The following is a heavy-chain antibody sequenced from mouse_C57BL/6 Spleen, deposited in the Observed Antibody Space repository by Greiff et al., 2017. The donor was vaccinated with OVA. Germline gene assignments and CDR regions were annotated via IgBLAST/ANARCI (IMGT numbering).Heavy chain of an antibody. CDR2: INPNNGGT. CDR3: ARRGVTTYYYAMDY. V-gene: IGHV1-18*01. CDR1: GYTFTDYN. D-gene: IGHD2-2*01. J-gene: IGHJ4*01. Sequence: VQLQQSGPELVKPGASVKIPCKASGYTFTDYNMDWVKQSHGKSLEWIGDINPNNGGTIYNQKFKGKATLTVDKSSSTAYMELRSLTSEDTAVYYCARRGVTTYYYAMDYWGQGTSVTFSS.